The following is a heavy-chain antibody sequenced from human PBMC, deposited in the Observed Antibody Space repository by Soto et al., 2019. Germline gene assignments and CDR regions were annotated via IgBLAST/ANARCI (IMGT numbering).Heavy chain of an antibody. CDR3: AVAGCSSGWHGSFDY. CDR2: ISSSSSYI. Sequence: EVQLVESGGGLVKPGGSLRLSCAASGFTFSSYSMNWVRQAPGKGLEWVSSISSSSSYIYYADSVKGRFTISRDNAKNSLYLQMNSLRAEDTAVYYCAVAGCSSGWHGSFDYWGQGTLVTVSS. J-gene: IGHJ4*02. D-gene: IGHD6-19*01. V-gene: IGHV3-21*01. CDR1: GFTFSSYS.